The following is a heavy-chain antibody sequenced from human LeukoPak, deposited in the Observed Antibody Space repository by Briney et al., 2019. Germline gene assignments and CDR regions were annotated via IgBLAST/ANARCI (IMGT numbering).Heavy chain of an antibody. D-gene: IGHD3-10*01. V-gene: IGHV3-30*02. Sequence: GGSLRLSCAASGLIFSRFGMHWVRQAPGKGLEWVALIRYDGSKEYYADFVKGRFTISRDNSENTLHLQMNSLRVEDTAVYYCAKIWLGRAVTTDRFDYWGRGTLVIVSS. CDR3: AKIWLGRAVTTDRFDY. CDR1: GLIFSRFG. J-gene: IGHJ4*02. CDR2: IRYDGSKE.